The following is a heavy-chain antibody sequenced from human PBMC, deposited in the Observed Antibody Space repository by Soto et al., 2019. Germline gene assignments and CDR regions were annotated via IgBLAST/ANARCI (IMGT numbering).Heavy chain of an antibody. J-gene: IGHJ4*02. CDR3: ARDNGGTFDY. Sequence: PGGSLRLSCAASGFTFDDYAMHWVRQAPGKGLEWVSGISWNSGSIGYADSVKGRFTISRDNAKNSLYLQMNSLRAEDTAVYYCARDNGGTFDYWGQGTLVTVSS. V-gene: IGHV3-9*01. CDR2: ISWNSGSI. CDR1: GFTFDDYA. D-gene: IGHD1-26*01.